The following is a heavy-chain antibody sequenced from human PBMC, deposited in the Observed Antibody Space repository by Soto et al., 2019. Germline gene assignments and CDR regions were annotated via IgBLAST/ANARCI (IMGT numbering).Heavy chain of an antibody. J-gene: IGHJ3*01. CDR3: VRHGFVFDF. CDR2: IYPGDSDT. Sequence: PGESLKISCKGSGFSFAHYWIGWVRQMPGKGLEWMGIIYPGDSDTRYSPSFQGQVTISADKSISTAYLQWSSLKASDTAIYYFVRHGFVFDFWGTGKMVTFS. D-gene: IGHD3-10*01. CDR1: GFSFAHYW. V-gene: IGHV5-51*01.